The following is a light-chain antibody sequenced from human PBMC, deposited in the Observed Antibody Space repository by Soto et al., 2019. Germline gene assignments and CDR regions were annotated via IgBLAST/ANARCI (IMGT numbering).Light chain of an antibody. CDR2: GAS. V-gene: IGKV3-20*01. J-gene: IGKJ3*01. CDR3: QQYGNFLS. Sequence: EIVLTQSPGTLSLSPGERATLSCRASQSVGATYLAWYQQKRGQAPRLLIYGASTRATGIPDRFSGSESGTDFTLTISRLEPEDFAVYYSQQYGNFLSFGPGTEVDMK. CDR1: QSVGATY.